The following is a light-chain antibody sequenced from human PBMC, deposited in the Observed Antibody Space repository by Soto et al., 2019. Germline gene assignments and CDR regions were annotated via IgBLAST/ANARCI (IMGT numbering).Light chain of an antibody. J-gene: IGKJ5*01. Sequence: DIKMNQSPSSLSATVGDRVTITCRASQSISSYLNWYQQKPGKAPKLLIYAASSLQSGVPSRFSGSGSGTDFTLTISSLQPEDFATYYCQQSYSTPMYTFGQGTRLENK. CDR1: QSISSY. CDR2: AAS. V-gene: IGKV1-39*01. CDR3: QQSYSTPMYT.